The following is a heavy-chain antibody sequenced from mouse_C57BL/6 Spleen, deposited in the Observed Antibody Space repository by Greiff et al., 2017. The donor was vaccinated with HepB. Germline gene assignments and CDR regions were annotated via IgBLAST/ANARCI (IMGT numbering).Heavy chain of an antibody. J-gene: IGHJ1*03. D-gene: IGHD2-4*01. CDR2: ISSGGSYT. CDR3: ARQGYDYDSLGYFDV. V-gene: IGHV5-6*01. Sequence: EVHLVESGGDLVKPGGSLKLSCAASGFTFSSYGMSWVRQTPDKRLEWVATISSGGSYTYYPDSVKGRFTISRDNAKNTLYLQMSSLKSEDTAMYYCARQGYDYDSLGYFDVWGTGTTVTVSS. CDR1: GFTFSSYG.